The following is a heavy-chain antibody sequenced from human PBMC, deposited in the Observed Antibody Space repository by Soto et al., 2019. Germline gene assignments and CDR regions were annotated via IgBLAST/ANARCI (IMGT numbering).Heavy chain of an antibody. Sequence: QLPLVQSGAEVTEPGSSVKVSCKASGGTFSSYTVIWVRQAPGQGLEWMGGITPTLNIANYAEKFQGRVTMTADDSTRTVNMDLSSLRSEDSSVYFWARGYYSGRNTSSFDYWGQGTLVAVSS. V-gene: IGHV1-69*16. CDR2: ITPTLNIA. CDR1: GGTFSSYT. CDR3: ARGYYSGRNTSSFDY. D-gene: IGHD1-26*01. J-gene: IGHJ4*02.